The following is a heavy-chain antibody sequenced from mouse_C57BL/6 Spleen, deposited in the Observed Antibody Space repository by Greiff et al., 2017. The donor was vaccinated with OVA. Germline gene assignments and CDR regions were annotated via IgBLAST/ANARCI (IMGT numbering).Heavy chain of an antibody. V-gene: IGHV1-81*01. Sequence: QVHVKQSGAELARPGASVKLSCKASGYTFTSYGISWVKQRTGQGLEWIGEIYPRSGNTYYNEKFKGKATLTADKSSSTAYMELRSLTSEDSAVYFCARLTTVVATDAMDYWGQGTSVTVSS. CDR3: ARLTTVVATDAMDY. CDR2: IYPRSGNT. J-gene: IGHJ4*01. D-gene: IGHD1-1*01. CDR1: GYTFTSYG.